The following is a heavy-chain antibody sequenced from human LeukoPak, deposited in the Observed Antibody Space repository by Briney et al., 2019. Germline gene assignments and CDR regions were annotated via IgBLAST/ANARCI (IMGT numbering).Heavy chain of an antibody. Sequence: EASVKVSCKASGGTFSSYAISWVRQAPGQGLEWMGWISAYNGNTNYAQKLQGRVTMTTDTSTSTAYMELRSLRSDDTAVYYCARSGSGVWFGELPGPPDYWGQGTLVTVSS. CDR1: GGTFSSYA. J-gene: IGHJ4*02. CDR2: ISAYNGNT. CDR3: ARSGSGVWFGELPGPPDY. V-gene: IGHV1-18*01. D-gene: IGHD3-10*01.